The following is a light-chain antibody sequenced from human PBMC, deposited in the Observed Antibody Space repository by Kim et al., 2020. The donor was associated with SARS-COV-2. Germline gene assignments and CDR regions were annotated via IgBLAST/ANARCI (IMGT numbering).Light chain of an antibody. Sequence: QTPTRTCTGNSNNVGDQGAGWLQQHQGHPPKLLSYRNNSRPSGISERFSASRSGNIASLTITGLQADDGADYYCSAWDTSLTAWVFGGGTKLTVL. CDR3: SAWDTSLTAWV. V-gene: IGLV10-54*01. J-gene: IGLJ3*02. CDR1: SNNVGDQG. CDR2: RNN.